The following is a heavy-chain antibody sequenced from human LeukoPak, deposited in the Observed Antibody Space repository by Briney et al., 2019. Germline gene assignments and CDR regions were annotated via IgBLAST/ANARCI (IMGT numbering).Heavy chain of an antibody. J-gene: IGHJ2*01. D-gene: IGHD6-13*01. V-gene: IGHV3-30*18. CDR3: SKFVYGSNWLGHFDL. CDR1: GFSISSYG. CDR2: ISFDGSKE. Sequence: PGRPLRLSCVASGFSISSYGMHWVRQAPGKGLEWVAVISFDGSKEYFADSVKGRFTISRDNSKNTVYLQMDSLRPEDTAVYFCSKFVYGSNWLGHFDLWGRGTLVTVSS.